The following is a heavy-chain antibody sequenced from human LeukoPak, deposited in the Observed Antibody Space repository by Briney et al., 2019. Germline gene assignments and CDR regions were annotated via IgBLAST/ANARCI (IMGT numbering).Heavy chain of an antibody. D-gene: IGHD5-18*01. CDR2: INPSGGST. J-gene: IGHJ4*02. V-gene: IGHV1-46*01. CDR1: GYTFTSYY. CDR3: ARGARWIQLRLRLDY. Sequence: ASVKVSCKASGYTFTSYYMHWVRQAPGQGLEWMGIINPSGGSTSYAQKFQGRVTMTRDMSTSTVYMELSSLRSEDTAVYYCARGARWIQLRLRLDYWGQGILVTVSS.